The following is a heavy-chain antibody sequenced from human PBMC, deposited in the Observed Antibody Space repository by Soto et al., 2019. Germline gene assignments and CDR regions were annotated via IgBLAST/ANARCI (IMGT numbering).Heavy chain of an antibody. Sequence: ASVKVSCKASGYTFTSYAMHWVRQAPGQRLEWMGWINAGNGNTKYSQKFQGRVTITRDTSASTAYMELSSLRSEDTAVYYYASHRRNCSGGSCNLYFDYWGQGTLVTVSS. D-gene: IGHD2-15*01. CDR1: GYTFTSYA. J-gene: IGHJ4*02. CDR3: ASHRRNCSGGSCNLYFDY. CDR2: INAGNGNT. V-gene: IGHV1-3*01.